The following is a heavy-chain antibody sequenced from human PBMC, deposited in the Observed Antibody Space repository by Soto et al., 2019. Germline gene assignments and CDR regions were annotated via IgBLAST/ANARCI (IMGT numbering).Heavy chain of an antibody. V-gene: IGHV3-21*01. CDR2: ISSSSSYI. CDR3: ARDSMRLRALDY. CDR1: GFTFSSYS. Sequence: PGGSLRLSCAASGFTFSSYSMNWVRQAPGKGLEWVSSISSSSSYIYYADSVKGRFTISRDNAKNSLYLQMNSLRAEDTAVYYCARDSMRLRALDYWGQGTLVTVSS. J-gene: IGHJ4*02. D-gene: IGHD5-12*01.